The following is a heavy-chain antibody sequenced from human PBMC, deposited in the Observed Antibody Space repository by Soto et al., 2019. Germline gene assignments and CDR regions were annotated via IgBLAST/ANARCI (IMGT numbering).Heavy chain of an antibody. CDR3: AKALTTGYWYFDL. Sequence: QVQLVESGGGVVQPGRSLRLSCAASGFTFSSYGMHWVRQAPGKGLEWVAVISYDGSNKYYADSVKGRFTISRDNSKNTLYLQMNSLRAEDTAVYYCAKALTTGYWYFDLWGRGTLVTVSS. D-gene: IGHD4-4*01. J-gene: IGHJ2*01. CDR2: ISYDGSNK. CDR1: GFTFSSYG. V-gene: IGHV3-30*18.